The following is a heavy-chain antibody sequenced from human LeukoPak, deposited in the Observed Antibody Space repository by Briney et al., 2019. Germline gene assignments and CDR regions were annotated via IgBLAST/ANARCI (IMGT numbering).Heavy chain of an antibody. J-gene: IGHJ4*02. V-gene: IGHV3-15*01. Sequence: GGSLRLSCATSGFTFSNAWMSWVRQAPGKGLGWVGRIKSKTDGGTTDYAAPVIGRFTISRDDSKNTLYLQMNSLKTEDTAVYYCNHMIRGVANWGQGTLVTVSS. CDR2: IKSKTDGGTT. CDR1: GFTFSNAW. CDR3: NHMIRGVAN. D-gene: IGHD3-10*01.